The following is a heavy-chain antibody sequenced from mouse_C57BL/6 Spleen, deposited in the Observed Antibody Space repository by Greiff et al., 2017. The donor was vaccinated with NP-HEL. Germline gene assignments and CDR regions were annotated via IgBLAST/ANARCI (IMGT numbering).Heavy chain of an antibody. CDR2: INPYNGDT. V-gene: IGHV1-20*01. Sequence: EVQLQQSGPELVKPGDSVKISCKASGYSFTGYFMNWVMQSHGKSLEWIGRINPYNGDTFYNQKFKGKATLTVDKSSSTAHMELRSLTSEYAAIYDCARRSDGYSYYYAIDYWGQGTSVTVSA. J-gene: IGHJ4*01. D-gene: IGHD2-3*01. CDR3: ARRSDGYSYYYAIDY. CDR1: GYSFTGYF.